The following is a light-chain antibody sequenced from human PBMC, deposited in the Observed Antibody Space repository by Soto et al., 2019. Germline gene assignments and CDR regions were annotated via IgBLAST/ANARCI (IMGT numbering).Light chain of an antibody. Sequence: QSVLTQPPSASGTPGQRVTISCSGSSSKIGSTYVYWYQQLPGTAPKLLIYRNNQRPSGVPDRFSGSKSGTSASLAISGLRSEDESDYYCAAWDDSLSGTYVFGTGTKLTVL. CDR3: AAWDDSLSGTYV. CDR2: RNN. V-gene: IGLV1-47*01. J-gene: IGLJ1*01. CDR1: SSKIGSTY.